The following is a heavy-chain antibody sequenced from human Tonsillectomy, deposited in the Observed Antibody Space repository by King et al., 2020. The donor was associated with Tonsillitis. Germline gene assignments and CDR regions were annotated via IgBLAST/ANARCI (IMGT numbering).Heavy chain of an antibody. J-gene: IGHJ4*02. V-gene: IGHV1-3*04. CDR3: ARAPLVVAADMDY. CDR1: GYTFTTYA. D-gene: IGHD2-2*01. Sequence: QLVQSGAEVKKPGASVKISCKTSGYTFTTYAMHWVRQAPGQGLEWMGWINTAIGDTIYSQKFRDRVTITIDTSASTAFMELSGLKSEDTAVYYCARAPLVVAADMDYWGQGSLVTVSS. CDR2: INTAIGDT.